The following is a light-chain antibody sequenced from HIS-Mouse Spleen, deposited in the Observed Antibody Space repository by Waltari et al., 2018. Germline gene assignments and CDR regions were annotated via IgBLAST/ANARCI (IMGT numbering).Light chain of an antibody. V-gene: IGLV2-23*01. CDR1: SRDVGSYNL. J-gene: IGLJ1*01. CDR3: CSYAGSSTYV. CDR2: EGS. Sequence: QSALTQPASVSGSPGPAITIPCTGTSRDVGSYNLVPWYQQHPGKAPKLMIYEGSKRPSGVSNRFSGSKSGNTASLTISGLQAEDEADYYCCSYAGSSTYVFGTGTKVTVL.